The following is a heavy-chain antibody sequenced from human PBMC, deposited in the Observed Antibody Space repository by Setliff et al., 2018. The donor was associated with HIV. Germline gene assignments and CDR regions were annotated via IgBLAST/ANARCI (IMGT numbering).Heavy chain of an antibody. D-gene: IGHD3-16*02. J-gene: IGHJ4*02. Sequence: ASETLSLTCTVSGGSISSGGYYWSWIRQHPGKGLEWIGYIYYSGSTYYNPSLKSRVTISVDTSKNQFSLKLSSVTAADTAVYYCASRWQQSYYFDYWGQGTLVTVSS. CDR2: IYYSGST. V-gene: IGHV4-31*03. CDR1: GGSISSGGYY. CDR3: ASRWQQSYYFDY.